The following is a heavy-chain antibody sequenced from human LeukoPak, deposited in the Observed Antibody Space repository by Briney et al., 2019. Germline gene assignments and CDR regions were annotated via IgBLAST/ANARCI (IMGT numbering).Heavy chain of an antibody. CDR2: INPSGGST. V-gene: IGHV1-46*01. J-gene: IGHJ4*02. CDR3: ARDSAGAPEGY. D-gene: IGHD1-26*01. Sequence: ASVKVSCKASGYTFTSYYMHWVRQAPGQGLEWMGIINPSGGSTSYAQKFQGRVTMTRDMSTSTVYMELSSLRSEDTAVYYCARDSAGAPEGYWGQGTPVTVSS. CDR1: GYTFTSYY.